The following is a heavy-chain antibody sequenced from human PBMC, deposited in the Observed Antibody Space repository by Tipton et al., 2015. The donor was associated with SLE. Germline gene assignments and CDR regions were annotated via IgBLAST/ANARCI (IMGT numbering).Heavy chain of an antibody. Sequence: GSLRLSCAASGFTFDDYTMHWVRQAPGKGLEWVSLISWDGGSTYYADSVKGRFTISRDNSKNTLYLQMNSLRAEDTAVYYCASPIAAAGGYWGQGTLVTVSS. J-gene: IGHJ4*02. CDR2: ISWDGGST. V-gene: IGHV3-43*01. D-gene: IGHD6-13*01. CDR1: GFTFDDYT. CDR3: ASPIAAAGGY.